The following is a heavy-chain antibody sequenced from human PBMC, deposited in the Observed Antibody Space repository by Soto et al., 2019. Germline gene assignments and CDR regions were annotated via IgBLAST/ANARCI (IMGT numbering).Heavy chain of an antibody. CDR1: GFTFSDLG. CDR3: AKTPLEGRYFDWLLYSDY. V-gene: IGHV3-23*01. D-gene: IGHD3-9*01. Sequence: GPLRLSCAASGFTFSDLGRSWVRQAPGKGLEWVSAISGSGGSTYYADSVKGRFTISRDNSKNTLYLQMNSLRAEDTAVYYCAKTPLEGRYFDWLLYSDYWGQGTLVTVSS. J-gene: IGHJ4*02. CDR2: ISGSGGST.